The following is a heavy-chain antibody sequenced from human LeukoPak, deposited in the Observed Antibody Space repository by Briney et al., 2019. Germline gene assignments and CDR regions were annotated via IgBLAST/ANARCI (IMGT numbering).Heavy chain of an antibody. J-gene: IGHJ6*03. Sequence: SETLSLTCTVSGGSISSYYWSWIRQPPGKGLEWIGYIYYSGSTNYNPSLKSRVTISVDTSKNQFSLKLNSVTAADTAVYYCARSYSNPPYYYYYYMDVWGKGTTVTVSS. CDR2: IYYSGST. CDR3: ARSYSNPPYYYYYYMDV. CDR1: GGSISSYY. V-gene: IGHV4-59*01. D-gene: IGHD3-10*01.